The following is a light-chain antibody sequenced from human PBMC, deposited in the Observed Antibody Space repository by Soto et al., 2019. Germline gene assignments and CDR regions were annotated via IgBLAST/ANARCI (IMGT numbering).Light chain of an antibody. CDR1: QSISSW. CDR3: QQYNTYRT. J-gene: IGKJ1*01. V-gene: IGKV1-5*01. CDR2: DAS. Sequence: DIQMTQSPSTLSASVGDRVTITCRASQSISSWLAWYQQKPGKAPKLLIYDASSLESGVPSRFSGSRSGTEFTLTIRSLQPDDFATYYCQQYNTYRTFGQGTKV.